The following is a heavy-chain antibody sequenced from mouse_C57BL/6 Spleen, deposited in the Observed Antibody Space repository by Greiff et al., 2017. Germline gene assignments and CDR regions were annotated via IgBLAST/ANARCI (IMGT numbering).Heavy chain of an antibody. CDR2: IDPETGGT. V-gene: IGHV1-15*01. D-gene: IGHD1-1*01. CDR3: TRPYGSSYRYFDV. J-gene: IGHJ1*03. CDR1: GYTFTDYE. Sequence: QVQLKQSGAELVRPGASVTLSCKASGYTFTDYEMHWVKQTPVHGLEWIGAIDPETGGTAYNQKFKGKAILTADNSSSTAYMELRSLTSEDSAVYYWTRPYGSSYRYFDVWGTGTTVTVSS.